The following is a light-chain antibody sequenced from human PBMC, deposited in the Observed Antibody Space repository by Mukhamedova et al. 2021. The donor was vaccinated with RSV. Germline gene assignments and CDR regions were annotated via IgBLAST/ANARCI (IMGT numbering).Light chain of an antibody. V-gene: IGKV3-20*01. CDR1: QSVTSSH. CDR2: GAS. Sequence: MGSQSVTSSHLAWYQQKPGQAPRLLIYGASSRATGIPDRFSGSGSGTDFTLPIRSLEPEAFAVYYCKQYGSLLYPFGQGTKLEIK. J-gene: IGKJ2*01. CDR3: KQYGSLLYP.